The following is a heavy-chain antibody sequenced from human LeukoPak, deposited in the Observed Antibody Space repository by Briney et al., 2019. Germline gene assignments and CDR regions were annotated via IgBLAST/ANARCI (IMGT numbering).Heavy chain of an antibody. J-gene: IGHJ4*02. Sequence: SETLSLTSAVYGGSFSGYYWGWIRQPPGKGLEWIGEINHSGSTNYNPSLKSRVTISVDTSKNQLSLTLSSAPAAATAVFYWARGLYDSSGYDYGGRGTRVTVSS. CDR2: INHSGST. V-gene: IGHV4-34*01. CDR1: GGSFSGYY. D-gene: IGHD3-22*01. CDR3: ARGLYDSSGYDY.